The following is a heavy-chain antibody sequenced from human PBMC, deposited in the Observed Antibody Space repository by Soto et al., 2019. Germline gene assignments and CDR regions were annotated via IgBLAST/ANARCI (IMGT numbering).Heavy chain of an antibody. J-gene: IGHJ4*02. D-gene: IGHD3-9*01. CDR2: ICGDGVTT. CDR3: AREYYGLLTGYYTDY. CDR1: GFPFSSYW. V-gene: IGHV3-74*01. Sequence: EVQLVESGGDLVQRGGSLRLSCAASGFPFSSYWMHWVRHTPGKGLDWVARICGDGVTTYYADSVTGRFTVSRDNAKNTLSLQISGLRAEDTAVYYCAREYYGLLTGYYTDYWGQGTLVSVSS.